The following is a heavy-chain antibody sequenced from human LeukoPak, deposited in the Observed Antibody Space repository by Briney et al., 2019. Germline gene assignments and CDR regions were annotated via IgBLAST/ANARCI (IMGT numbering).Heavy chain of an antibody. Sequence: GGSLRLSCVGSGFTVSSDYMSWVRQAPGRGLEWVSIIYSDGSTYYANSVKGRFTISRDRSKNTLYLQMNSLRADDTAIYYCARDSGFSDYAYWGQGTLVTVSS. V-gene: IGHV3-66*01. CDR2: IYSDGST. CDR1: GFTVSSDY. D-gene: IGHD4-17*01. CDR3: ARDSGFSDYAY. J-gene: IGHJ4*02.